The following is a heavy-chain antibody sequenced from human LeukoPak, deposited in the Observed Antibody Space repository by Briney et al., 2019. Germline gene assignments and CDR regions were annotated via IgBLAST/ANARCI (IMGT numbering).Heavy chain of an antibody. CDR1: GGSISSSSYY. Sequence: SETLSLTCTVSGGSISSSSYYWGWIRQPPGKGLEWIGSIYYSGSTYYNPSLKSRVTISVDTSKNQFSLKLSSVTAADTAVYYCARDPRYSGVWSQGDYMDVWGKGTTVTVSS. D-gene: IGHD1-26*01. CDR2: IYYSGST. V-gene: IGHV4-39*07. CDR3: ARDPRYSGVWSQGDYMDV. J-gene: IGHJ6*03.